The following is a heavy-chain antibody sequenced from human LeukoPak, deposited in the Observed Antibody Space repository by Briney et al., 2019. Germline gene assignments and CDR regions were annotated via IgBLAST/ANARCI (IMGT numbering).Heavy chain of an antibody. J-gene: IGHJ6*02. CDR1: GFTFSSYA. CDR2: ISYDGTNK. D-gene: IGHD2-8*01. Sequence: GGSLRLSCAASGFTFSSYAMHWVRQAPGKGLEWVAVISYDGTNKYSADSVKGRFTISRDNSKNTLYLQMNSLRAEDTAVYYCARTPMRANGVWSYYYYYGMDVWGQGTTVTVSS. V-gene: IGHV3-30-3*01. CDR3: ARTPMRANGVWSYYYYYGMDV.